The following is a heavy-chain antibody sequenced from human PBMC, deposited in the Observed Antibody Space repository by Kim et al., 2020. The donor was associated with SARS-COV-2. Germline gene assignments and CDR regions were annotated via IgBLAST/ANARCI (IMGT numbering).Heavy chain of an antibody. CDR3: ARQGAARSFDL. V-gene: IGHV5-10-1*04. D-gene: IGHD2-15*01. J-gene: IGHJ5*02. CDR2: YT. Sequence: YTKYSPSFQGQVTISADKSITTAYLEWSSLKASDTAMYYCARQGAARSFDLWGQGTLVTVSS.